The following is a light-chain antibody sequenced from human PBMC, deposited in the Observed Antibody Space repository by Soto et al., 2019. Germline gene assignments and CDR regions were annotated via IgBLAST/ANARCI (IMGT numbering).Light chain of an antibody. J-gene: IGLJ1*01. Sequence: QSALTQPPSASGSPGQSVTISCTGTSSGVGGYNYVSWYQQHPGKAPKLMIYEVSKRPSVVPDRFAGSKSGNTASLTVSGRQAEEEADYYCSSYAGSNNYVFGTGTKVTVL. CDR1: SSGVGGYNY. V-gene: IGLV2-8*01. CDR2: EVS. CDR3: SSYAGSNNYV.